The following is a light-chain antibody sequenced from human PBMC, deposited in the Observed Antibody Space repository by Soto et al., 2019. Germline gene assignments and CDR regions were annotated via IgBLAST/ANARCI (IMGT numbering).Light chain of an antibody. Sequence: QSVLTQPASVSGSPGQSITISCTGTSSDVGGYKYVSWYQQNPGKAPKLMIYEVSNRPSGVSNRFSGSKSGNTASLIISGLKAEDEADYYCSSYRSSSTPYVVFGGGTKLTVL. CDR1: SSDVGGYKY. CDR2: EVS. V-gene: IGLV2-14*01. CDR3: SSYRSSSTPYVV. J-gene: IGLJ2*01.